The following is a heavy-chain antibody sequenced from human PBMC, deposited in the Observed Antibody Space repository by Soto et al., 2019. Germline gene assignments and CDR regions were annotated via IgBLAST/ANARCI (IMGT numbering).Heavy chain of an antibody. CDR1: GFPFSNAW. V-gene: IGHV3-15*07. CDR2: IKSRALGGTT. J-gene: IGHJ4*01. D-gene: IGHD3-10*01. Sequence: ESGGGLVKPGGSLRLSCAGSGFPFSNAWINWVRHVPGKGLEWVGRIKSRALGGTTDFAAPVRGRFAITRDDSRNVAYMQMNSLYTEDTAVYYCTTDSYSTMVEVRFDYWGHGTLVTVSS. CDR3: TTDSYSTMVEVRFDY.